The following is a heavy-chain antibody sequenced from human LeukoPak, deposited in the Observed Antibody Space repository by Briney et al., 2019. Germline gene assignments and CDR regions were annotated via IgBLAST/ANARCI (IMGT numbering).Heavy chain of an antibody. D-gene: IGHD6-25*01. CDR1: GFTFSSYA. V-gene: IGHV3-30-3*01. CDR2: ISYDGSNK. J-gene: IGHJ4*02. Sequence: GGSLRLSCADSGFTFSSYAMHWVRQAPGKGLEWVAVISYDGSNKYYADSVKGRFTISRDNAKNSLYLQMNGLRAGDTAVYYCARGLGSFDYWGQGTLVTVSS. CDR3: ARGLGSFDY.